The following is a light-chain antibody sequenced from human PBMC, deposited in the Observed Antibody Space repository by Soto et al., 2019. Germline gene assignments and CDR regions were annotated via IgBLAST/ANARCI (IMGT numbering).Light chain of an antibody. Sequence: QSALTQPASVSGSPGQSITIYCTGTSRDVGGYNYVSWYQQHPGKAPKLMIYEVSNRPSGVSNRFSGSKSGNTASLTISGLQAEDEADYYCSSYTSSSTPYVVFGGGTKLTVL. CDR1: SRDVGGYNY. CDR3: SSYTSSSTPYVV. J-gene: IGLJ2*01. V-gene: IGLV2-14*01. CDR2: EVS.